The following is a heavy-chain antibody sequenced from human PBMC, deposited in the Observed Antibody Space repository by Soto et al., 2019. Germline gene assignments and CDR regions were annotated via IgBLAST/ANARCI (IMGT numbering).Heavy chain of an antibody. V-gene: IGHV3-23*01. Sequence: GGSLRLSCAASGFSFYTYAMTWVRQAPGMRLEWVSSISASGTQTYYAEFVKGRFTISSDNFRNTVYLQINSLRVAYMAVYYCAKGWGSGYFAYHYFDVWGKGTTVTVSS. D-gene: IGHD3-3*01. CDR3: AKGWGSGYFAYHYFDV. CDR1: GFSFYTYA. CDR2: ISASGTQT. J-gene: IGHJ6*03.